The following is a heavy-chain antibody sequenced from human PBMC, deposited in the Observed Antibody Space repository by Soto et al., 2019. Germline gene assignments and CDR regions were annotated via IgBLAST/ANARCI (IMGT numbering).Heavy chain of an antibody. CDR1: GFTFSSYA. CDR3: ASSVSPRDYYYYMDV. V-gene: IGHV3-33*01. Sequence: QVQLVESGGGVVQPGRSLRLSCAASGFTFSSYAMHWVRQAPGKGLEWVAVIWYDGSNKYYADSVKGRFTISRDNSRYTLCLQMNSLRAEDTAVYYCASSVSPRDYYYYMDVWGIGTTVTVSS. J-gene: IGHJ6*03. CDR2: IWYDGSNK. D-gene: IGHD2-8*01.